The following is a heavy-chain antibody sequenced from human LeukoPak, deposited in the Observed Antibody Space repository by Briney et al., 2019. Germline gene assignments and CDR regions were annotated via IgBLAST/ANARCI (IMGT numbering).Heavy chain of an antibody. CDR1: GGSISSYY. V-gene: IGHV4-59*01. D-gene: IGHD5-18*01. Sequence: PSETLSLTCTVSGGSISSYYWSWIRQPLGKGLEWIGYIYYSGSTNYNPSLKSRVTISVDTSKNQFSLKLSSVTAADTAVYYCARGVVDTAMATDFDYWGQGTLVTVSS. CDR2: IYYSGST. CDR3: ARGVVDTAMATDFDY. J-gene: IGHJ4*02.